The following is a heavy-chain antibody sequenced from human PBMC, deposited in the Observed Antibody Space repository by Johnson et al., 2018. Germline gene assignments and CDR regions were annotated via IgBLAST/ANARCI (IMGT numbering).Heavy chain of an antibody. Sequence: QVQLVQSGAEVKKXGSSXKVXCKASGGTFSSYAISWVRQAPGQGLEWMGGIIPIFGTANYAQTFQGRVTITADESTSTAYMELSSLRSEDTAVYSCARTFSCRDCSGGSCLVPYYYGMDVWGQGTTVTVSS. V-gene: IGHV1-69*12. CDR1: GGTFSSYA. CDR2: IIPIFGTA. D-gene: IGHD2-15*01. CDR3: ARTFSCRDCSGGSCLVPYYYGMDV. J-gene: IGHJ6*02.